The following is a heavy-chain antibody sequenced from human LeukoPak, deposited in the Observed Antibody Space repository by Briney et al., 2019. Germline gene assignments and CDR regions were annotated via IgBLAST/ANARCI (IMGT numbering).Heavy chain of an antibody. D-gene: IGHD3-10*01. J-gene: IGHJ4*02. CDR2: IYYSGST. V-gene: IGHV4-59*01. CDR1: GGSISSYY. Sequence: SETLSLTCTVSGGSISSYYWSWIRQPPGKGLEWIGYIYYSGSTNYNPSLKSRVTISVDTSKNQFSLKLSSVTAADTAVYYCARGHYYGSGRGYFDHWGQGTLVTVSS. CDR3: ARGHYYGSGRGYFDH.